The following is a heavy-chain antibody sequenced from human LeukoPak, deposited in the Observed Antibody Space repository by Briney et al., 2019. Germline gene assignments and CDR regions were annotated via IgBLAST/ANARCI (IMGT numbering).Heavy chain of an antibody. Sequence: PSETLSLTCTVSGGSISSYYWSWIRQPPGKGLEWIGYIYYSGSTNYNPSLKSRVTISVDTSKNQFSLKLSSVTAADTAVYYCARTRWLRGYYYYGMDVWGQGTTVTVSS. D-gene: IGHD5-12*01. CDR3: ARTRWLRGYYYYGMDV. J-gene: IGHJ6*02. V-gene: IGHV4-59*01. CDR2: IYYSGST. CDR1: GGSISSYY.